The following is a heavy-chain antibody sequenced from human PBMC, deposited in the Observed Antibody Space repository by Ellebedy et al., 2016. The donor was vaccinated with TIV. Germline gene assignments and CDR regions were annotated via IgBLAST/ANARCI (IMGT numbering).Heavy chain of an antibody. J-gene: IGHJ1*01. D-gene: IGHD2-2*01. CDR1: GFTFSIHA. CDR2: AGGSDGST. CDR3: AKRGDCSANSCLLRD. V-gene: IGHV3-23*01. Sequence: PGGSLRLSCAASGFTFSIHAMGWVRQALGKGLEWVSSAGGSDGSTFYADSVRGRFTISRDNAKNTLYLQMNSLRAEDTAVYYCAKRGDCSANSCLLRDWGQGTLVTVSS.